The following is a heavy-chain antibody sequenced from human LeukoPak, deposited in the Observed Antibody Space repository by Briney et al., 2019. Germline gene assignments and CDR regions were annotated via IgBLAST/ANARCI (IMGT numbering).Heavy chain of an antibody. D-gene: IGHD4-17*01. CDR1: GFTFNNYA. CDR3: ARDYADYVGYFFFDY. V-gene: IGHV3-23*01. Sequence: GGSLRLSCAASGFTFNNYAMNWVRQAPGKGLEWVSSISGGGETTYYADPAKGRFTISRDNPQNTLYLQMNSLRAEDTAVYYCARDYADYVGYFFFDYWGQGTLVTVSS. CDR2: ISGGGETT. J-gene: IGHJ4*02.